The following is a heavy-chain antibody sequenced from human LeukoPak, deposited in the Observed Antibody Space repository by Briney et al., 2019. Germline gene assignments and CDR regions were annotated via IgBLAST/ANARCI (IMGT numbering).Heavy chain of an antibody. CDR2: INHSGSA. CDR1: GGSFSGYY. D-gene: IGHD3-10*01. CDR3: ATLLGAPILWFGERTYYYGMDV. V-gene: IGHV4-34*01. Sequence: SETLSLTCAVYGGSFSGYYWSWIRQPPGKGLEWIGEINHSGSANYNPSLKSRVTISVDTSKNQFSLKLSSVTAADTAVYYCATLLGAPILWFGERTYYYGMDVWGQGTTVTVSS. J-gene: IGHJ6*02.